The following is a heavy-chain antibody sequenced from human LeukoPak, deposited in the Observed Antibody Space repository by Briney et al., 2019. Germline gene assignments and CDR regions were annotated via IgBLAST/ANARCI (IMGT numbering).Heavy chain of an antibody. CDR1: GFIFSNYG. J-gene: IGHJ3*02. D-gene: IGHD1-14*01. V-gene: IGHV3-33*01. Sequence: PGRSLRLSCVASGFIFSNYGMHRVRQAPGKGLEWVAIVWYDGSNQYYGDSIKGRFTISRDNSKNTVYLQVNSLRAEDTAVYYCARWGIIGHDAFDIWGQGTVVTVSS. CDR2: VWYDGSNQ. CDR3: ARWGIIGHDAFDI.